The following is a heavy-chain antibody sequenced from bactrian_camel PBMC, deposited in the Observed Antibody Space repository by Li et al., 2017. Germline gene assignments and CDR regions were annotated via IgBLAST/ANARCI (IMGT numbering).Heavy chain of an antibody. Sequence: HVQLVESGGGSVQAGGSLTLSCVGSVDTYNDYCMGWFRQAPGKEREGVAGIYSGGGSIFYSDTVKGRFTISHDTAKNTVYLQMNNLLPEDTAVYYCAAADRSYDGSWCFRDMGSYEYNFWGQGTQVTVS. CDR1: VDTYNDYC. V-gene: IGHV3-3*01. J-gene: IGHJ4*01. CDR2: IYSGGGSI. CDR3: AAADRSYDGSWCFRDMGSYEYNF. D-gene: IGHD6*01.